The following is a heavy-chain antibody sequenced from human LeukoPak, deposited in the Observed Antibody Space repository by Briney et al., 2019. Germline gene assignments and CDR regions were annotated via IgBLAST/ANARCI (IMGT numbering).Heavy chain of an antibody. V-gene: IGHV1-8*01. J-gene: IGHJ1*01. CDR2: MTPNSGNT. D-gene: IGHD6-13*01. CDR1: GYTFSLYD. Sequence: ASVKVSCKASGYTFSLYDINWVRQATGQGLEWMGWMTPNSGNTGYAQRFQGRVTMTRNTSISTAYMELSSLGSEDTAMYYCARNGQQVRYFQHWGQGTLVTVSS. CDR3: ARNGQQVRYFQH.